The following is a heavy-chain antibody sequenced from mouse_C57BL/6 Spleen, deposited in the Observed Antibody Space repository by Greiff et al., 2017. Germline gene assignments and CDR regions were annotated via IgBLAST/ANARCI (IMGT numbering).Heavy chain of an antibody. Sequence: VQLKQSGPGLVKPSQTVFLTCTVTGISITTGNYRWSWIRQFPGNKLEWIGYIYYSGTITYNPSLTSRTTITRDTPKNQFFLEMNSLTAEDTATYYCARDGDYDGSWFAYWGQGTLVTVSA. D-gene: IGHD2-4*01. CDR2: IYYSGTI. J-gene: IGHJ3*01. CDR1: GISITTGNYR. CDR3: ARDGDYDGSWFAY. V-gene: IGHV3-5*01.